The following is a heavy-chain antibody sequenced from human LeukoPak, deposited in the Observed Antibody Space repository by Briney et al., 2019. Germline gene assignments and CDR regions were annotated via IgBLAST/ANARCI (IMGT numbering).Heavy chain of an antibody. V-gene: IGHV3-30*02. J-gene: IGHJ4*02. CDR2: IRYDGSNK. CDR1: GFTFSSYG. CDR3: AKDERYYFDY. Sequence: GGSLRLSCAASGFTFSSYGMHWVRQAPGKGLEWVAFIRYDGSNKYYADSVKGRFTISRDNSKDTLYLQMNSLRAEDAAVYYCAKDERYYFDYWGQGTLVTVSS.